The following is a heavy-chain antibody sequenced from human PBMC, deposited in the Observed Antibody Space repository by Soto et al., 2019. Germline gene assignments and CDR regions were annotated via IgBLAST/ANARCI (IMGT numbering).Heavy chain of an antibody. V-gene: IGHV3-23*01. Sequence: GGPMRLSSAAFGFTFRSYAVSWVSQDPGKGLEWVSAISGSGGNTYYADSVKGRFTISRDNSKSTLFLQMYSLRAEDTAVYYCAIRVAAPGPYFDYWGQGTLVTVSS. CDR1: GFTFRSYA. CDR2: ISGSGGNT. CDR3: AIRVAAPGPYFDY. D-gene: IGHD6-13*01. J-gene: IGHJ4*01.